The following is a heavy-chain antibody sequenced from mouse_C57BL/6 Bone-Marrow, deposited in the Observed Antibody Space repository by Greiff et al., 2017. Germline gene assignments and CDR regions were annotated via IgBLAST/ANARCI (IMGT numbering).Heavy chain of an antibody. CDR1: DSQVFPIAY. Sequence: QVQLQQSGSELRSPGSSVKLSCKDFDSQVFPIAYMSWVRQKPGHGFEWIGGILPSIGRTIYGEKFEDKATLDEDTLSNTAYLELNSLTSEDSAIYYCARGITTWDFDYWGQGTTLTVSS. D-gene: IGHD2-4*01. CDR2: ILPSIGRT. V-gene: IGHV15-2*01. CDR3: ARGITTWDFDY. J-gene: IGHJ2*01.